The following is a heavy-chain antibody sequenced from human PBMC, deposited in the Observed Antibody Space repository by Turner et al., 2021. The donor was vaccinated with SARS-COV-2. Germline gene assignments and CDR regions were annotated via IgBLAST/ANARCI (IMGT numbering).Heavy chain of an antibody. V-gene: IGHV3-30-3*01. J-gene: IGHJ4*02. CDR2: ISYDGSNK. Sequence: QVQLVASGGGVVQPGRSLRLSCAASGFTFSSYAMHWVRQAPGKGLEWVAVISYDGSNKYYADSVKGRFTISRDNSKNTLYLQMNSLRGEDTAVYYCARVADGSYWNPFDYWGQGTLVTVSS. CDR1: GFTFSSYA. D-gene: IGHD1-26*01. CDR3: ARVADGSYWNPFDY.